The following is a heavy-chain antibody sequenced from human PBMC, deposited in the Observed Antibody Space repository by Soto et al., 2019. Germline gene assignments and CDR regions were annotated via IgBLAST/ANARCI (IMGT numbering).Heavy chain of an antibody. V-gene: IGHV2-26*01. D-gene: IGHD6-13*01. CDR3: ARRRSSWFLFDA. CDR1: GFSLSNAKMG. CDR2: IFSNDEK. J-gene: IGHJ5*02. Sequence: QVTLKESGPVLVRPTETLTLTCTVSGFSLSNAKMGVSWIRQPPGKALEWLAHIFSNDEKSYNTSLQNRLTSSVDTSKSQAVLTMTNTDPAATATYYCARRRSSWFLFDAWGQGTLVTVSS.